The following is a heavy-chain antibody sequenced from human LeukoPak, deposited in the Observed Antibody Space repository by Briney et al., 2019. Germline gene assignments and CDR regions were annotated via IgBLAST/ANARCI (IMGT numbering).Heavy chain of an antibody. D-gene: IGHD2-2*01. CDR2: INPNSGGT. Sequence: ASVKVSCKASGYTFTGYYMHWVRQAPGQGLEWMGWINPNSGGTNYAQKFQGRVTMTRDTSISAAYMELSRLRSDDTAVYYCGGGNKYCSSTSCYSGHNWFDPWGQGTLVTVSS. CDR1: GYTFTGYY. J-gene: IGHJ5*02. CDR3: GGGNKYCSSTSCYSGHNWFDP. V-gene: IGHV1-2*02.